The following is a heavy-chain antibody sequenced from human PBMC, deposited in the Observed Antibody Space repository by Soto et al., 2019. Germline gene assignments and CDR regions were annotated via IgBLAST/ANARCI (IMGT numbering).Heavy chain of an antibody. V-gene: IGHV3-33*01. CDR1: GFTFSSYG. CDR3: ARGDTAMVTSYFDL. Sequence: QVQLVESGGGVVQPGRSLRLSCAASGFTFSSYGMHWVRQAPGKGLELVAVIWYDGSNKYYADSVKGRFTISRDNSKNTLYLQINSLSAEDTTVYYCARGDTAMVTSYFDLWGRGTLVTVSS. D-gene: IGHD5-18*01. J-gene: IGHJ2*01. CDR2: IWYDGSNK.